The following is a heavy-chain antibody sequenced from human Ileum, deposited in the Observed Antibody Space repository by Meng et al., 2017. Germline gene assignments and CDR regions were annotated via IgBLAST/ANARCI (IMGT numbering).Heavy chain of an antibody. D-gene: IGHD2-15*01. Sequence: RVRSGVEGGKPGASVKVPCKADGYTFPGYYMNWVRQAPGQGLEWMGRINPNSGGTNYAQKFQGRVTMTRDTSISTAYMELSRLRSDDTAVYYCARGGELGYCSGGSCYYFDYWGQGTLVTVSS. J-gene: IGHJ4*02. CDR2: INPNSGGT. CDR1: GYTFPGYY. V-gene: IGHV1-2*06. CDR3: ARGGELGYCSGGSCYYFDY.